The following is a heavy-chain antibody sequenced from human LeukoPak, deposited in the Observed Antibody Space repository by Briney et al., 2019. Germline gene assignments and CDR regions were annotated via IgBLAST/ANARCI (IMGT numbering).Heavy chain of an antibody. CDR2: ISSSSYT. CDR3: ARDRYSYGYNWFDP. J-gene: IGHJ5*02. Sequence: PGGSLRLSCAASGFTFSDYYMSWIRQAPGKGLEWVSYISSSSYTNYADSVKGRFTISRDNAKNSLYLQMNSLRAEDTAVYYCARDRYSYGYNWFDPWGQGTLVTVSS. CDR1: GFTFSDYY. V-gene: IGHV3-11*06. D-gene: IGHD5-18*01.